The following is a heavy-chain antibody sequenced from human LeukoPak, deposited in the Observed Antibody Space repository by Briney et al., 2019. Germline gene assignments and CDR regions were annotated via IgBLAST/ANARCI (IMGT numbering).Heavy chain of an antibody. V-gene: IGHV1-69*13. CDR2: IIPIFGTA. D-gene: IGHD3-10*01. CDR3: AGGEYYYGSGSYYNVGSLADY. Sequence: SVKVSCKASGGTFSSYAISWVRQAPGQGLEWMGGIIPIFGTANYAQKFQGRVTITADESTSTAYMELSSLRSEDTAVYYCAGGEYYYGSGSYYNVGSLADYWGQGTLVTVSS. CDR1: GGTFSSYA. J-gene: IGHJ4*02.